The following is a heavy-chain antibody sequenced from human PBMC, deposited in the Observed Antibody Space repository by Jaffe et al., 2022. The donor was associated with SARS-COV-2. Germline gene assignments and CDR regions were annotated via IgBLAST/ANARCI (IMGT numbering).Heavy chain of an antibody. CDR2: IYPGDSDT. D-gene: IGHD6-6*01. J-gene: IGHJ3*02. Sequence: EVQLVQSGAEVKKPGESLKISCKGSGYSFTSYWIGWVRQMPGKGLEWMGIIYPGDSDTRYSPSFQGQVTISADKSISTAYLQWSSLKASDTAMYYCATLRRTKLVRDAFDIWGQGTMVTVSS. CDR1: GYSFTSYW. CDR3: ATLRRTKLVRDAFDI. V-gene: IGHV5-51*01.